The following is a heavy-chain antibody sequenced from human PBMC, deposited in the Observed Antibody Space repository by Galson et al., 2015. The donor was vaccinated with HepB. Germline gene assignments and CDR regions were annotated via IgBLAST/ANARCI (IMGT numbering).Heavy chain of an antibody. D-gene: IGHD3-9*01. J-gene: IGHJ5*02. CDR1: GDSISSGGYL. Sequence: TLSLTCTVSGDSISSGGYLWTWVRQYPGKGLEWIGYISYSGSTYSGNTYYNPSLRSPFSILIDTSKNQFSLKLTSATAADTAFYYCTRVRLVSQGAGFDPWGQGTLVTVSS. CDR2: ISYSGST. CDR3: TRVRLVSQGAGFDP. V-gene: IGHV4-31*01.